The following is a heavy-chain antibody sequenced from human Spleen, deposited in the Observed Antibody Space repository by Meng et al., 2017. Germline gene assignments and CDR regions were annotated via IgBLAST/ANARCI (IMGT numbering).Heavy chain of an antibody. D-gene: IGHD5-24*01. CDR2: IKQDGSEK. J-gene: IGHJ4*02. V-gene: IGHV3-7*01. CDR3: ARDPRYRDGYDY. CDR1: RFTFSSYE. Sequence: GESLKISCVASRFTFSSYEMHWVRQAPGKGLEWVANIKQDGSEKYYVDSVKGRFTISRDNAKNSLYLQMNSLRAEDTAVYYCARDPRYRDGYDYWGQGTLVTVSS.